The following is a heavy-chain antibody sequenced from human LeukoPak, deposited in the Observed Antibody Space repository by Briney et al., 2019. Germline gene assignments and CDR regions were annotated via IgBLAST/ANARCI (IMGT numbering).Heavy chain of an antibody. J-gene: IGHJ3*02. CDR1: GFTVSSNY. Sequence: GGSLRLSCAASGFTVSSNYMSWVRQAPGKGLEWVSVIYSGGSTYYADSVKGRFTISRDNFKNTLYLQMNRLRAEDTAVYYCARDLVQRLTFTFDIWGQGTMVTVSS. CDR2: IYSGGST. D-gene: IGHD2-2*01. V-gene: IGHV3-53*01. CDR3: ARDLVQRLTFTFDI.